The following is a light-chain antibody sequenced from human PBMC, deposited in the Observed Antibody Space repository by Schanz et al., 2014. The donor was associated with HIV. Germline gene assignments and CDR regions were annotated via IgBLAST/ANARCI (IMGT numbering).Light chain of an antibody. CDR3: AAWDDSLNVV. J-gene: IGLJ2*01. Sequence: QSVLTQPPSVSGAPGQRVTISCTGSNSNIGAGLPVHWYQQLPGTAPKLLIFNNNERRSGVSDRFSGSKSGTSASLAITGLQAEDEADYYCAAWDDSLNVVFGGGTKLTVL. V-gene: IGLV1-40*01. CDR2: NNN. CDR1: NSNIGAGLP.